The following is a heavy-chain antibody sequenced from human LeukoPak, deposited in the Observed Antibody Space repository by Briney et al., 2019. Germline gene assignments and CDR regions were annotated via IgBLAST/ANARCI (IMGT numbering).Heavy chain of an antibody. V-gene: IGHV3-74*01. Sequence: GGSLRLSCAASGFTFSSYWMHWVRQAPGKGLVGVSRINSDGSSTIHADSVRGRFTISRDNAKNTLYLQMNSLRAEDTAVYYCAREVYSSGWSSFDYWGQGTLVTVSS. CDR2: INSDGSST. J-gene: IGHJ4*02. D-gene: IGHD6-19*01. CDR1: GFTFSSYW. CDR3: AREVYSSGWSSFDY.